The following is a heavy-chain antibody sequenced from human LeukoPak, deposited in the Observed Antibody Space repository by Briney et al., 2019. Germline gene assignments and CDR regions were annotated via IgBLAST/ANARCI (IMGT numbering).Heavy chain of an antibody. V-gene: IGHV3-11*04. Sequence: GGSLRLSCAASGFTFSDYCMSWIRQAPGKGLEWVSYISSSGSTIYYADSVKGRFTISRDNAKNSLYLQMNSLRAEDTAVYYCAKHSSGITVAGTIQYWGQETLVTVSS. J-gene: IGHJ4*02. CDR2: ISSSGSTI. CDR1: GFTFSDYC. D-gene: IGHD6-19*01. CDR3: AKHSSGITVAGTIQY.